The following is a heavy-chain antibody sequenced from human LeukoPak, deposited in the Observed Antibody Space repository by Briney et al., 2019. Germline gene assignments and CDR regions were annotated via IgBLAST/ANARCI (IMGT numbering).Heavy chain of an antibody. CDR3: ARADYYGSGATVDY. D-gene: IGHD3-10*01. CDR2: IYHSGGT. CDR1: GGSISSGGYS. V-gene: IGHV4-30-2*01. Sequence: SQTLSLTCAVSGGSISSGGYSWSWIRQPPGTGLEWIGYIYHSGGTYYNPSLKSRVTISVDRSKNQFSLKLSSVTAADTAVYYCARADYYGSGATVDYWGQGTLVTVSS. J-gene: IGHJ4*02.